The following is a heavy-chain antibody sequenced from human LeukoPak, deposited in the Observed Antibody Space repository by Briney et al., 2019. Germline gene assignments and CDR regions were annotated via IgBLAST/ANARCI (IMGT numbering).Heavy chain of an antibody. CDR2: IIPILGIA. Sequence: GASVKVSCKASGGTFSSYAISWVRQAPGQGLEWMGRIIPILGIANYAQKFQGRVTITADKSTSTAYMELSSLRSEDTAVYYCARWDRDGYNSFDYWGQGTLVTVSS. J-gene: IGHJ4*02. V-gene: IGHV1-69*04. D-gene: IGHD5-12*01. CDR1: GGTFSSYA. CDR3: ARWDRDGYNSFDY.